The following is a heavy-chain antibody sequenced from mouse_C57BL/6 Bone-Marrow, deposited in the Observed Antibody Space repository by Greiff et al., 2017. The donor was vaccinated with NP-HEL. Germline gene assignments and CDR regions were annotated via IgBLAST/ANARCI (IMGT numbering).Heavy chain of an antibody. V-gene: IGHV5-16*01. CDR1: GFTFTDYY. CDR3: AREGDYVDRYAMDY. CDR2: INYDGSST. D-gene: IGHD2-13*01. J-gene: IGHJ4*01. Sequence: EVQLVESEGGLVQPGTSMKLSCTASGFTFTDYYMAWVRQVPEQGLEWVANINYDGSSTYYLDSLKSRFILSRDNAKNILYLQMSSLKSEDTATYYCAREGDYVDRYAMDYWGQGTSVTVSS.